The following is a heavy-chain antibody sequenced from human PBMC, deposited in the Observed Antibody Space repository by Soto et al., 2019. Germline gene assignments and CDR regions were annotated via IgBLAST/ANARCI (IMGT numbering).Heavy chain of an antibody. J-gene: IGHJ4*02. V-gene: IGHV3-9*01. CDR1: GFTFDDYA. D-gene: IGHD6-13*01. CDR3: AKDWRELMQRLVFDY. CDR2: ISWNSGSI. Sequence: EVQLVESGGGLVQPGRSLRLSCAASGFTFDDYAMHWVRQAPGKGLEWVSGISWNSGSIGYADSVKGRFTISRDNAKNSLYLHMNSLSAEDTALYYCAKDWRELMQRLVFDYWGQGTLVTVSS.